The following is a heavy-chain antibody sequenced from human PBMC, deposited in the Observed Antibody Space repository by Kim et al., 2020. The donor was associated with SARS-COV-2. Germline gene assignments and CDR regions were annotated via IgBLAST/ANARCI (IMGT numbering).Heavy chain of an antibody. V-gene: IGHV3-23*01. CDR3: AKGIQLWSNFDY. D-gene: IGHD5-18*01. J-gene: IGHJ4*02. Sequence: YADSVKGRFTISRDNSKNTLYLQMNSLRAEDTAVYYCAKGIQLWSNFDYWGQGTLVTVSS.